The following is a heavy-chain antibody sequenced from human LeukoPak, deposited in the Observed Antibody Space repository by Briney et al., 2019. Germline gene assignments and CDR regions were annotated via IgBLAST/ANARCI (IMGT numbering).Heavy chain of an antibody. V-gene: IGHV4-59*08. Sequence: THPMSLNCTGSDGSSGRYYWSWIRQPQGKEMEWIGYIYYSGSTNYSPSLKSRVTISVDTSKNQFSLKLSSVTAADTAVYYCARQGYSAYEILDYWGQGTLVTVSS. CDR1: DGSSGRYY. CDR2: IYYSGST. CDR3: ARQGYSAYEILDY. D-gene: IGHD5-12*01. J-gene: IGHJ4*02.